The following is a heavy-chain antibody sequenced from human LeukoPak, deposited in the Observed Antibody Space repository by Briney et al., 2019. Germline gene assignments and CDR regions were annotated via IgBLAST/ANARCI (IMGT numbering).Heavy chain of an antibody. CDR2: IYASGST. CDR3: ARKALPGNWFDP. V-gene: IGHV4-4*07. CDR1: GDSISSYY. Sequence: SETLCLTCTVSGDSISSYYWSWIRQPAGKGLEWIGRIYASGSTNYNPSLKSRVTMSLDTSKNQFSLNLSSVTAADTAVYYCARKALPGNWFDPWGQGTLVTVSS. J-gene: IGHJ5*02.